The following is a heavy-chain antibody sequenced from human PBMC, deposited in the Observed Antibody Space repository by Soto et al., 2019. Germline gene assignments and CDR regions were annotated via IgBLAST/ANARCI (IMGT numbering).Heavy chain of an antibody. Sequence: PSETLSLTCTVSGGSSSSGGYYCSWILHHPGKGLEWIGYISYSGSTYYNPSLKSRVTISVDTSKNQFYLKLSSVTAADTAVYYCARANGRSCYYYFDYLGQGPRVTVSS. CDR1: GGSSSSGGYY. V-gene: IGHV4-31*03. J-gene: IGHJ4*02. CDR2: ISYSGST. D-gene: IGHD3-22*01. CDR3: ARANGRSCYYYFDY.